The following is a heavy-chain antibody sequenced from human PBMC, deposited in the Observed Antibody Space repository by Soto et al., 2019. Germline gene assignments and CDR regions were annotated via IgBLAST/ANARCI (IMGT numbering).Heavy chain of an antibody. CDR2: IGTTSSYI. CDR3: GRVMCGDCSTYYYYSMDV. V-gene: IGHV3-21*01. J-gene: IGHJ6*02. Sequence: EVQLVESGGGLVKPGGSLRLSCAASGFTFGTYTMNWVRQAPGKGLEWVSSIGTTSSYIDYADSVRGRFTISRDNARDSLYLQMSSLRAEDTAVYYCGRVMCGDCSTYYYYSMDVWGQGTTVTVSS. D-gene: IGHD2-21*02. CDR1: GFTFGTYT.